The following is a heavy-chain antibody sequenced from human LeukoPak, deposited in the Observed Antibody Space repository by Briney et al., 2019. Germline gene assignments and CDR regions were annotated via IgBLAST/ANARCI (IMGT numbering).Heavy chain of an antibody. CDR3: ARNRGSYYGDV. D-gene: IGHD3-10*01. CDR2: IWYDGSKK. J-gene: IGHJ6*02. V-gene: IGHV3-33*01. Sequence: GGSLRLSCAASGFTLSSYGMHWVRQAPGKGLEWVAVIWYDGSKKYYADSVKGRFTISRDTSKNTLYLQMNSLRAEDTAVYYCARNRGSYYGDVWGQGTTVTVSS. CDR1: GFTLSSYG.